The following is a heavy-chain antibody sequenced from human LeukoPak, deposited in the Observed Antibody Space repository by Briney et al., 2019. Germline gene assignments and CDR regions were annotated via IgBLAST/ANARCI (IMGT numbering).Heavy chain of an antibody. Sequence: PGGSLRLSCAASGFTFNNYNINWVRQAPGKGLEWVSYISSGSTTIYYADSVKGRFTISRDNAKNSLYLQMNSLRAEDTAVYYCARDRTVTGEMFDYWGQGTLVTVSS. CDR2: ISSGSTTI. J-gene: IGHJ4*02. CDR1: GFTFNNYN. V-gene: IGHV3-48*01. D-gene: IGHD4-17*01. CDR3: ARDRTVTGEMFDY.